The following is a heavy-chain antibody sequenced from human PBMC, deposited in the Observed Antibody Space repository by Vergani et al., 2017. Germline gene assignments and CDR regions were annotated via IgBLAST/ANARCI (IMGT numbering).Heavy chain of an antibody. Sequence: QVQLQQWGAGLLKPSETLSLTCTVSGGSISSYYWSWIRQPPGKGLEWIGYIYYSGSTNYNPSLKSRATISLDTSKNQFSLKLSSVTAADTAVYYCARGIAVAGLDYWGQGTLVTVSS. V-gene: IGHV4-59*01. J-gene: IGHJ4*02. CDR1: GGSISSYY. CDR3: ARGIAVAGLDY. D-gene: IGHD6-19*01. CDR2: IYYSGST.